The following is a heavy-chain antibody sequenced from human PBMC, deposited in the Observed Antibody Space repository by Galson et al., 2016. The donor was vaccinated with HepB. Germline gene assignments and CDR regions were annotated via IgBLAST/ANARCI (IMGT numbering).Heavy chain of an antibody. D-gene: IGHD3-9*01. V-gene: IGHV4/OR15-8*02. CDR2: IFHTGST. CDR3: ARVSDILTAYSYYFDY. Sequence: SETLSLTCAVSGGSISSNNWWSWVRQPPGKGLEWIGEIFHTGSTNHNASLKSRLTMSIDKSENQFSLKLSSVTAADTAVYYCARVSDILTAYSYYFDYWGQGILVTDSS. CDR1: GGSISSNNW. J-gene: IGHJ4*02.